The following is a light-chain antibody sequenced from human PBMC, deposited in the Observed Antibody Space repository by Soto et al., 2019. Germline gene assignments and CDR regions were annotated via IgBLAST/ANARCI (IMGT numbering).Light chain of an antibody. Sequence: EIVLTQSPATLSLSPGERATLSCRASQGVSSYLAWYQQKPGQAPRLLIYDASNRATGIPARFSGSGSGTSFPPTTSRPGPEDLAVYFCPAPSHLPSFRPGTKVDIK. CDR3: PAPSHLPS. J-gene: IGKJ3*01. CDR1: QGVSSY. V-gene: IGKV3-11*01. CDR2: DAS.